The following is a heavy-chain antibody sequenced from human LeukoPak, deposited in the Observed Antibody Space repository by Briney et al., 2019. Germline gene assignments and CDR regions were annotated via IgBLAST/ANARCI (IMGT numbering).Heavy chain of an antibody. D-gene: IGHD2-21*02. V-gene: IGHV3-7*01. CDR1: GFSFSDYW. CDR3: AREVTASSFDI. Sequence: QPGGSLRLFCAASGFSFSDYWMSWVRQAPGRGLEWVGNINQDGSQNSSVDSVKGRFTISRDNAKNSLYLQMNSLGAEDTALYYCAREVTASSFDILGQGTMVTVSS. J-gene: IGHJ3*02. CDR2: INQDGSQN.